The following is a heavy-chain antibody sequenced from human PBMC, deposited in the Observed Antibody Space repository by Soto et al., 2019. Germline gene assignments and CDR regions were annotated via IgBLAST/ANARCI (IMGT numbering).Heavy chain of an antibody. CDR3: AKTPLEVGYYNCFDY. D-gene: IGHD1-1*01. CDR2: ISGSGGST. CDR1: GFTFSSYA. V-gene: IGHV3-23*01. Sequence: GGSLRLSCAASGFTFSSYAMSWVRQAPGKGLEWVSAISGSGGSTYYADSVKGRFTISRDNSKNTLYLQMNSLRAEDTAVYYCAKTPLEVGYYNCFDYWGQGTLVTVSS. J-gene: IGHJ4*02.